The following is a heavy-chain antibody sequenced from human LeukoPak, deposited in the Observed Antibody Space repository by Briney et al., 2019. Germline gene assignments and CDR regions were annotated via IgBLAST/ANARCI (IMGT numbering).Heavy chain of an antibody. CDR1: GYTFTSYA. CDR2: INAGNGNT. V-gene: IGHV1-3*01. CDR3: ASSSSGWEQRAPFDY. J-gene: IGHJ4*02. D-gene: IGHD6-19*01. Sequence: GASVKVSCKASGYTFTSYAMHWVRQAPGQRLEWMGWINAGNGNTKYSQNFQGRVTMTRDTSTSTVYMELSSLRSEDTAVYYCASSSSGWEQRAPFDYWGQGTQVTVSS.